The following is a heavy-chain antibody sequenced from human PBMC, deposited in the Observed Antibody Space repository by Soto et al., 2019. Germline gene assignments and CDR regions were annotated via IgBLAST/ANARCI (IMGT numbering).Heavy chain of an antibody. D-gene: IGHD2-21*01. V-gene: IGHV3-73*01. CDR2: IRSKANNYAT. J-gene: IGHJ6*03. CDR3: MSLVVVIATAPYLDV. Sequence: GGSLRLSCAASGLTFSGSAMHWVRQASGKGLEWVSRIRSKANNYATAYAASVKGRFTISRDDSTNTAYLQMNSLKTEDTAVYYCMSLVVVIATAPYLDVWGKGTTVTVSS. CDR1: GLTFSGSA.